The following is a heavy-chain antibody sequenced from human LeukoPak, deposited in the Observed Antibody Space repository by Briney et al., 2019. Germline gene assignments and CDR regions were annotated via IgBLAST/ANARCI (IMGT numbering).Heavy chain of an antibody. J-gene: IGHJ4*02. CDR2: IRYDGSNK. Sequence: PGGSLRLSCAASGFAFSSYGMHWVRQAPGKGLEWVAFIRYDGSNKYYADSVKGRFTISRDNSKNTLYLQMNSLRAEDTAVYYCAKDRSDDYYDSSGLDYWGQGTLVTVSS. V-gene: IGHV3-30*02. CDR3: AKDRSDDYYDSSGLDY. CDR1: GFAFSSYG. D-gene: IGHD3-22*01.